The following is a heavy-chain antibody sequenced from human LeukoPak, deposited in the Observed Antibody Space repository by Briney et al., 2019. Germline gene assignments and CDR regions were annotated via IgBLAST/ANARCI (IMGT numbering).Heavy chain of an antibody. D-gene: IGHD4-17*01. J-gene: IGHJ6*02. CDR1: GFTFSSYG. CDR3: AGGYGEYYYGMDV. V-gene: IGHV3-33*01. Sequence: QPGGSLRLSCAATGFTFSSYGMHWVRQAPGKGLEWVAVIWYDGSNKCYADSVKGRFTISRDNSKNTLYLQMNSLRAEDTAVYYCAGGYGEYYYGMDVWGQGTTVTVSS. CDR2: IWYDGSNK.